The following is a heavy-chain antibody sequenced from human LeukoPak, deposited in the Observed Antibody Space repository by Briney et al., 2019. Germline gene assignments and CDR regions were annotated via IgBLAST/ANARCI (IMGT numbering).Heavy chain of an antibody. CDR1: GYTFTSYD. D-gene: IGHD3-10*01. V-gene: IGHV1-8*01. J-gene: IGHJ4*02. CDR2: MNPNSGNT. Sequence: ASVKVSCKASGYTFTSYDINWVRQATGQGLEWMGWMNPNSGNTGYAQKFQGRVTMTRNTSISTAYMELSSLRSEDTAVYYCARIGYYYGSGSLSLGYWGQGTLVTVSS. CDR3: ARIGYYYGSGSLSLGY.